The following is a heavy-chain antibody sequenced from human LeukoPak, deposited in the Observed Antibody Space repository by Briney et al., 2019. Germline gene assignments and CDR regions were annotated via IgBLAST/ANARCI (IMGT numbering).Heavy chain of an antibody. CDR3: VRFEAAMVRAFDY. D-gene: IGHD3-10*01. Sequence: GGSLRLSCAASGFTFSSYWMHWVRQAPGKGLVWISRINSDGSSTSYADSVKGRFTISRDNAKNTLYLQMNSLRAEDTAMYYCVRFEAAMVRAFDYWGQGTLVTVSS. CDR2: INSDGSST. CDR1: GFTFSSYW. V-gene: IGHV3-74*01. J-gene: IGHJ4*02.